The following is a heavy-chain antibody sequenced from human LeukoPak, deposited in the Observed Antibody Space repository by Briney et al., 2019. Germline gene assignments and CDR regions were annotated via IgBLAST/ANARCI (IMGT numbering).Heavy chain of an antibody. J-gene: IGHJ5*02. CDR2: INHSGNT. V-gene: IGHV4-34*01. CDR1: GGSFSGYY. D-gene: IGHD2-15*01. Sequence: SETLSLTCAVYGGSFSGYYWSWIRQAPGKGLEWIGEINHSGNTNYNPSLKSRVTTPVDTSKNQFSLKLSSVTAADTAVYYCVTEPGYCTGGRCYGGWFDPWGQGTLVTVSS. CDR3: VTEPGYCTGGRCYGGWFDP.